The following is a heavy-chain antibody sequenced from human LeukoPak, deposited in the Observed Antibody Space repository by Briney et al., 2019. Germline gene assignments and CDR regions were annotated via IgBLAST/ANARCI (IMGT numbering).Heavy chain of an antibody. CDR1: GFTLGSYW. Sequence: GGSLGFSGAVSGFTLGSYWMHWFRQAPGQGLAWFSLVNTDGSSTTYAESVKGRFTISKDNAKNTLYLQMNGLRAEDTAVYYCARELGVGVIGDAFDIWGQGTVVTVSS. D-gene: IGHD3-22*01. J-gene: IGHJ3*02. CDR2: VNTDGSST. CDR3: ARELGVGVIGDAFDI. V-gene: IGHV3-74*01.